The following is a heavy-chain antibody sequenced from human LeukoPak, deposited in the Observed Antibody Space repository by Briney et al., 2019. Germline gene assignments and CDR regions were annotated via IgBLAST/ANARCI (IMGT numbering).Heavy chain of an antibody. CDR3: ARGQLPPAAIGY. J-gene: IGHJ4*02. V-gene: IGHV4-31*03. CDR2: IYYSGST. Sequence: SETLSLTCTVSGGSISSGGYYWSWIRQHPGKGLEWIGYIYYSGSTYYNPSLKSRVTISVDTSKNQFSLKLSSVTAADTAVYYCARGQLPPAAIGYWGQGTLVTVSS. CDR1: GGSISSGGYY. D-gene: IGHD2-2*02.